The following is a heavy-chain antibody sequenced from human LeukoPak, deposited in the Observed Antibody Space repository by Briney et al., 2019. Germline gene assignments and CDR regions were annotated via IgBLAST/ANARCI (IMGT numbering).Heavy chain of an antibody. CDR2: ISPSGDGT. D-gene: IGHD5-24*01. J-gene: IGHJ4*02. Sequence: GASVKVSCKASGYTFTKYYMHWVRQAPGQGLEWMGVISPSGDGTGYAQKFQDRVTMTRDTSTSTVYMELSSLRSEDTAVYYCAREFSIRDGYSEVAQKSFDYWGRGTLVTVSS. CDR3: AREFSIRDGYSEVAQKSFDY. CDR1: GYTFTKYY. V-gene: IGHV1-46*01.